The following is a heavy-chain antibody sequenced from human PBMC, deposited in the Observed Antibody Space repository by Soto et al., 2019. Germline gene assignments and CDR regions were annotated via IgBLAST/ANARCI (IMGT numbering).Heavy chain of an antibody. D-gene: IGHD3-3*01. CDR1: GFTFSSYG. CDR2: IWYDGSNK. Sequence: GGSLRLSCAASGFTFSSYGMHWVRQAPGKGLEWVAVIWYDGSNKYYADSVKGRFTISRDNSKNTLYLQMNSLRAEDTAVYYCARDIASEIGPILEWLLHDAFDIWGQGTMVTVSS. CDR3: ARDIASEIGPILEWLLHDAFDI. J-gene: IGHJ3*02. V-gene: IGHV3-33*01.